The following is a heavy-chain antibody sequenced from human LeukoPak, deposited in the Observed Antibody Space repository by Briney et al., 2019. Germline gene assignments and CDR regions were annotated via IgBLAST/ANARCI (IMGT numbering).Heavy chain of an antibody. J-gene: IGHJ4*02. D-gene: IGHD6-19*01. Sequence: SETLSLTCTVSGGSISSYYWSWIRQPPGKGLEWIGYIYYSGSTNYNPSLKCRVTISVDTSKNQFSLKLSSVTAADTAVYYCARDRSSSGVFFDYWGQETLVTVSS. V-gene: IGHV4-59*01. CDR1: GGSISSYY. CDR2: IYYSGST. CDR3: ARDRSSSGVFFDY.